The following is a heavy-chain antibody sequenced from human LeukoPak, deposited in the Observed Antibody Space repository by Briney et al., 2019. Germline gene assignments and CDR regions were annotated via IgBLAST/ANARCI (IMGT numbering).Heavy chain of an antibody. CDR3: ARGRNSANFYYYYYMDV. V-gene: IGHV5-51*01. J-gene: IGHJ6*03. CDR1: GYSFTSYW. D-gene: IGHD1-14*01. CDR2: IYPGDSDT. Sequence: GESLKISCKGSGYSFTSYWIGWVRQMPGKGLEWMGIIYPGDSDTRYSPSFQGQVTISADESISTAYLQWSSLKASDTAMYYCARGRNSANFYYYYYMDVWGKGTTVTVSS.